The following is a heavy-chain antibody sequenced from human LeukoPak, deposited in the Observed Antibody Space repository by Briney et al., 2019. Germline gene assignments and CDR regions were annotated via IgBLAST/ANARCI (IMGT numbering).Heavy chain of an antibody. CDR1: GYSISSDYY. J-gene: IGHJ5*02. CDR3: ARSPGNLYSWFAP. V-gene: IGHV4-38-2*01. Sequence: SQTLSLTCDVSGYSISSDYYWGWIRQPPGKGLEWIGTIYPSASTYYNPSIKTRVNISVATSLKQSSLKLSSVTAADTAVSYRARSPGNLYSWFAPWGQGTLATVSS. D-gene: IGHD1-26*01. CDR2: IYPSAST.